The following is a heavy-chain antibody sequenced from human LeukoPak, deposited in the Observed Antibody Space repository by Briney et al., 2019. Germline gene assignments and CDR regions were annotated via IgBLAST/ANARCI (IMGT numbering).Heavy chain of an antibody. V-gene: IGHV6-1*01. CDR2: TYYRSKWYN. CDR3: ARDGLGGSYYDY. D-gene: IGHD1-26*01. Sequence: SQTLSLTCVISGDGVSNDSAAWNWIRQSPSRGLEWLGRTYYRSKWYNDYAASVKGRITVNPDTSKNQFSLQLNSATPEDTAVYYCARDGLGGSYYDYWGQGTLVTVSS. J-gene: IGHJ4*02. CDR1: GDGVSNDSAA.